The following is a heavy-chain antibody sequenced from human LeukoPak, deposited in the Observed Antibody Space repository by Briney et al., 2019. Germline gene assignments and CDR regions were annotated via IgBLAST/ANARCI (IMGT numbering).Heavy chain of an antibody. V-gene: IGHV3-21*01. D-gene: IGHD5-18*01. CDR2: ISSSSSYI. J-gene: IGHJ4*02. Sequence: GGSLRLSCAASGFTFSSYSMNWVRQAPGKGLEWVSSISSSSSYIYYADSVKGRFTISRDNAKNSLYLQMNSPRAGDTAVYYCASMGYSFSFFDYWGQGTLVTVSS. CDR3: ASMGYSFSFFDY. CDR1: GFTFSSYS.